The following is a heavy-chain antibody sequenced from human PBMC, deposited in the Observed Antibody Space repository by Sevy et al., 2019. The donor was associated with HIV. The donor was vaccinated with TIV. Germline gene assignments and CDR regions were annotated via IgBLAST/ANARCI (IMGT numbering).Heavy chain of an antibody. D-gene: IGHD2-2*01. CDR1: GFTFSSYW. Sequence: GGSLRLSCAASGFTFSSYWMSWVRQAPGKGLEWVANIKQDGSERYYEDSVKGRFTISRDNTKNSLYLQMDSLTVEDTAGYYCASDSQNIVVVPAATINYYYSYYMDVWGKGTTVTVSS. V-gene: IGHV3-7*01. CDR3: ASDSQNIVVVPAATINYYYSYYMDV. J-gene: IGHJ6*03. CDR2: IKQDGSER.